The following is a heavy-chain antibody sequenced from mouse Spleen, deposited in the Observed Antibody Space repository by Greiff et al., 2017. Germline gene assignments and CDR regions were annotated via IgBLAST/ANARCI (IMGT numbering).Heavy chain of an antibody. CDR3: ASLGYYGSSWYFDV. D-gene: IGHD1-1*01. CDR2: INPNYGTT. V-gene: IGHV1-39*01. Sequence: VQLQQPGPELVKPGASVKISCKASGYSFTDYNMNWVKQSNGKSLEWIGVINPNYGTTSYNQKFKGKATLTVDQSSSTAYMQLNSLTSEDSAVYYCASLGYYGSSWYFDVWGAGTTVTVSS. J-gene: IGHJ1*01. CDR1: GYSFTDYN.